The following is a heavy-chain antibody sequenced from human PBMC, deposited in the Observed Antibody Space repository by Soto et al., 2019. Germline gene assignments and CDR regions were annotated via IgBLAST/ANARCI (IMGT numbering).Heavy chain of an antibody. CDR3: ARPQLAVADTPFDY. D-gene: IGHD6-19*01. CDR2: ISSSGSTI. Sequence: PGGSLRLSCAASGFTFSDYYMSWIRQAPGKGLEWVSYISSSGSTIYYADSVKGRFTISRDNAKNSLYLQMNSLRAEDTAVYYCARPQLAVADTPFDYWGQGTLVTVSS. J-gene: IGHJ4*02. CDR1: GFTFSDYY. V-gene: IGHV3-11*01.